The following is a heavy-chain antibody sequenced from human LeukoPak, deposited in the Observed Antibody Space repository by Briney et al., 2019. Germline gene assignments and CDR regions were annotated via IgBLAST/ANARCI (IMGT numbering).Heavy chain of an antibody. CDR2: ISSSSTYI. CDR3: ARDKEWLLFDWFDP. V-gene: IGHV3-21*01. D-gene: IGHD3-3*01. J-gene: IGHJ5*02. Sequence: PGGSLRLSCTASGFTFSNYYMSWVRQAPGKGLEWVSSISSSSTYIYYADSVKGRFTISRDNAKNSLYLQMNSLRAEDTAVYYCARDKEWLLFDWFDPWGQGTLVTVSS. CDR1: GFTFSNYY.